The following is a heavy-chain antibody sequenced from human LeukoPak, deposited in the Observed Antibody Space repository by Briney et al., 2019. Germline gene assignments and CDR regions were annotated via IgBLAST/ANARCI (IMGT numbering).Heavy chain of an antibody. V-gene: IGHV3-30-3*01. CDR2: ISYDGSNK. CDR1: GFTFSSYA. D-gene: IGHD4-11*01. CDR3: ARDQTVTTERYDYYYYYGMDV. Sequence: QPGRSLRLSCAASGFTFSSYAMHWVRQAPGKGLEWVAVISYDGSNKYYADSVKGRFTISRDISKNTLYLQMNSLRAEDTAVYYCARDQTVTTERYDYYYYYGMDVWGQGTTVTVSS. J-gene: IGHJ6*02.